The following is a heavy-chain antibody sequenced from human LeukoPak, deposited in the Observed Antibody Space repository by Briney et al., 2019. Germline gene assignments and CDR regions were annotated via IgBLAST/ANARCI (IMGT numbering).Heavy chain of an antibody. J-gene: IGHJ4*02. CDR3: ARDRLGSDSSSPQSVSFDY. V-gene: IGHV1-18*01. CDR1: GYTFTSYG. D-gene: IGHD6-13*01. CDR2: ISAYNCNT. Sequence: ASVKVSCKASGYTFTSYGISWVRQAPGQGLEWMVWISAYNCNTNYAQKLQGRVTMTTDTSTSTAYMELRSLRSDDTAVYYCARDRLGSDSSSPQSVSFDYWGQGTLVTVSS.